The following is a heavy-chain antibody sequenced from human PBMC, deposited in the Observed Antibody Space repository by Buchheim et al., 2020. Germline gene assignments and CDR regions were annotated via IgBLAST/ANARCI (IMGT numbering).Heavy chain of an antibody. J-gene: IGHJ4*02. V-gene: IGHV1-46*01. Sequence: QVQLVQSGAEVKKPGASAKVSCKASGYTFTSYYMHWVRQAPGQGLEWMGIINPSGGSTSYAQKFQGRVTMTRDTATNTVYMELSSLRSEDTAVYYCAKAYSYDSSGRIIQPGGYWGQGTL. D-gene: IGHD3-22*01. CDR3: AKAYSYDSSGRIIQPGGY. CDR1: GYTFTSYY. CDR2: INPSGGST.